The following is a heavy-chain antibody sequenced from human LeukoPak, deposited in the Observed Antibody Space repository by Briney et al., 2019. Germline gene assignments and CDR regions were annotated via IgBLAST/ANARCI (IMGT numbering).Heavy chain of an antibody. CDR3: AKAVDLATISVDI. CDR2: ISGSGVYT. CDR1: GFTFDDYG. V-gene: IGHV3-23*01. J-gene: IGHJ3*02. D-gene: IGHD5-24*01. Sequence: TGGSLRLSGASSGFTFDDYGMSWVRQAPGKGLEWVSGISGSGVYTYYADSVKGRFTISRDNSRNTLYLVMNSLRVDDTAVYYCAKAVDLATISVDIWGQGTMVIVSS.